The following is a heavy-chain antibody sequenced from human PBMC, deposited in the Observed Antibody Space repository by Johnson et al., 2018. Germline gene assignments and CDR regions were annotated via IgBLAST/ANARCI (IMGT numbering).Heavy chain of an antibody. Sequence: EVQLLETGGGLVQPGGSLRLSCVASGFTLSTSWMHWVRQTPGKGLVWVSRIHNDGSSTLYADSVKGLFTISRDNAKNTLHLQSNSLRAEDTAVYYCVRDPPTSRPAFDMWGLGTMVTVSS. CDR3: VRDPPTSRPAFDM. D-gene: IGHD2-2*01. CDR1: GFTLSTSW. CDR2: IHNDGSST. V-gene: IGHV3-74*01. J-gene: IGHJ3*02.